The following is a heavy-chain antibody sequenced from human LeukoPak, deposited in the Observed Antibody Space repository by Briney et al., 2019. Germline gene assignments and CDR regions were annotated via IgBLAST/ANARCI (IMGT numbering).Heavy chain of an antibody. CDR2: TNFSGST. J-gene: IGHJ4*02. V-gene: IGHV4-31*03. Sequence: PSQTLSLTCTVSGGSISSGSYYWSWIRQHPGKGLEWIGYTNFSGSTDYNPSLKSRVTISVDTSKNQFSLKLSSVTAADTAVYYCARDYYGGNPGYYFEYWGQGTLVTVSS. CDR3: ARDYYGGNPGYYFEY. CDR1: GGSISSGSYY. D-gene: IGHD4-23*01.